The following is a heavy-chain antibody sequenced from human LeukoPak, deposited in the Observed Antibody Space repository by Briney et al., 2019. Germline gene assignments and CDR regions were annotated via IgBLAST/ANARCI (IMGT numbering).Heavy chain of an antibody. D-gene: IGHD1-26*01. CDR2: MNPNSGNT. CDR3: ARGFDVGATNIVDY. V-gene: IGHV1-8*01. J-gene: IGHJ4*02. CDR1: GYTFTSYD. Sequence: ASVKVSCKASGYTFTSYDINWVRQATGQGLEWMGWMNPNSGNTGYAQKFQGRVTMTRNTSISTAYMELSSLRSEDTAVYYCARGFDVGATNIVDYWGQGTLVTVSS.